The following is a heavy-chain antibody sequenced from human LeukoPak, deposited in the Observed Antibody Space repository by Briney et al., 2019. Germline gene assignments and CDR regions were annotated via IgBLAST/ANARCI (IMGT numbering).Heavy chain of an antibody. CDR2: ISDSGGST. CDR1: GGSISSSSYY. V-gene: IGHV3-23*01. J-gene: IGHJ4*02. Sequence: ETLSLTCTVSGGSISSSSYYWGWIRQPPGKGLEWVAGISDSGGSTNYADSVKGRFTISRDTPRNTLYLQMNSLRAEDTAVYFCAKRGVVIRVFLVGFHKEAYYFDSWGQGALVTVSS. D-gene: IGHD3-10*01. CDR3: AKRGVVIRVFLVGFHKEAYYFDS.